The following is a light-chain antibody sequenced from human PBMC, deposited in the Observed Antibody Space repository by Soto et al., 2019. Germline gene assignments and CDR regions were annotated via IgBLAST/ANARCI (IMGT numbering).Light chain of an antibody. CDR1: RSDVGCYNY. CDR2: DVS. CDR3: SSYTSSSTLYVV. J-gene: IGLJ2*01. Sequence: QSALTQPSSVSGSPGQSITISCPGTRSDVGCYNYVSWYQQHPGKAPKLMIYDVSNRPSGVSNRFSGSKSGNTASLTISGLQAEDESDYYGSSYTSSSTLYVVFGGGTQLSVL. V-gene: IGLV2-14*01.